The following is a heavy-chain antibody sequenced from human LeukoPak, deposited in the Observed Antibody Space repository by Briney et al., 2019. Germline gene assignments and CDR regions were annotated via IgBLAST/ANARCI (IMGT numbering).Heavy chain of an antibody. CDR1: GGSISTYY. J-gene: IGHJ6*03. Sequence: SETLSLTCTVSGGSISTYYWSWVRQPPGKGLEWIGYGYYSGSTDYIPYLKSRVTISVDTSKNQFSLKMTSVTAADTAVYYCVRSADRVIPRAPPYYYNYMDVWAKGPRSPSP. CDR3: VRSADRVIPRAPPYYYNYMDV. D-gene: IGHD3-10*01. V-gene: IGHV4-59*01. CDR2: GYYSGST.